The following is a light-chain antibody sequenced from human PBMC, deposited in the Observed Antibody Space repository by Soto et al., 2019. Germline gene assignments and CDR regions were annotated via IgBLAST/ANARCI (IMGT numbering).Light chain of an antibody. CDR2: DTS. V-gene: IGLV7-46*01. CDR1: TGAVTSGPY. Sequence: QAVVTQEHSLTVSPGGTVTLTCGSSTGAVTSGPYPYWFQQKPGQAPRTLIYDTSNKHSLTPARFSGALLGGKAALTLSGAQPEDEAEYYCLLSYSGARVVFGGGTKLTVL. CDR3: LLSYSGARVV. J-gene: IGLJ2*01.